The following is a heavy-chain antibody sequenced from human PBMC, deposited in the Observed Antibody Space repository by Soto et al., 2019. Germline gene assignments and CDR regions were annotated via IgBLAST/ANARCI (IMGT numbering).Heavy chain of an antibody. J-gene: IGHJ4*02. D-gene: IGHD3-22*01. Sequence: SETLSLTCTVSGGSISSGDYYWSWIRQPPGKGLEWIGYIYYSGSTYYNPSLKSRVTISVDTSKNQFSLKLSSVTAADTAVYYCARVEDYYDSSGYRTRDFDYWGQGTLVTVS. CDR1: GGSISSGDYY. CDR3: ARVEDYYDSSGYRTRDFDY. CDR2: IYYSGST. V-gene: IGHV4-30-4*01.